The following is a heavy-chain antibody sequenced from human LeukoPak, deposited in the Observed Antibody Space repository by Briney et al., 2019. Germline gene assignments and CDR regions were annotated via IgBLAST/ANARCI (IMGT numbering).Heavy chain of an antibody. J-gene: IGHJ4*02. CDR2: INHSGST. CDR3: ARVRTGIAAAGTGLGCIDY. CDR1: GGSFSGYY. V-gene: IGHV4-34*01. D-gene: IGHD6-13*01. Sequence: SETLSLTCAVSGGSFSGYYWSWIRQPPGKGLEWIGEINHSGSTNYNPSLKSRVTISVDTSKNQFSLKLSSVTAADTAVYYCARVRTGIAAAGTGLGCIDYWGQGTLVTVSS.